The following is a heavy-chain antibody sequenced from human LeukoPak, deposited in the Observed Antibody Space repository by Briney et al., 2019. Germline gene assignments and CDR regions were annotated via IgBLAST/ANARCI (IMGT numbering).Heavy chain of an antibody. V-gene: IGHV3-21*04. CDR3: AIDPLGGDETDY. CDR2: INSSSSYI. D-gene: IGHD3-16*01. J-gene: IGHJ4*02. CDR1: GFTFTRYA. Sequence: GGSLRLSCSASGFTFTRYAMNWVRQAPGKGLEWVSSINSSSSYIYYADSVKGRFTITRDNSKNTLSLQMNSLRADDAALYYCAIDPLGGDETDYCGQGTLVTVSS.